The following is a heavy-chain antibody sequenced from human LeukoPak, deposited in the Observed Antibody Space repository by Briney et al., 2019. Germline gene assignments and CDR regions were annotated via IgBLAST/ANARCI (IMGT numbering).Heavy chain of an antibody. CDR2: IYYSGST. V-gene: IGHV4-61*01. D-gene: IGHD2-15*01. Sequence: SETLSLTCNVSGASVSSGSYYWSWIRQPPGKGLEWIGYIYYSGSTNYNPSLKSRVTISVDTSKNQFSLKLSSVTAADTAVYYCARLAAAVYYGMDVWGQGTTVTVSS. CDR3: ARLAAAVYYGMDV. CDR1: GASVSSGSYY. J-gene: IGHJ6*02.